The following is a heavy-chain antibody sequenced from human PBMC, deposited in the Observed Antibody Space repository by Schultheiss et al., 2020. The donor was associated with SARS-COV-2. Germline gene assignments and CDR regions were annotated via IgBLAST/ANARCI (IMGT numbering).Heavy chain of an antibody. J-gene: IGHJ6*02. Sequence: SETLSLTCTVSGGSISSGDYYWSWIRQPPGKGLEWIGYIYYSGSTYYNPSLKSRVIISVDTSKNQFSLKLSSVTAADTAVYYCARDRRERHVYGMDVWGQGTTVTVSS. CDR3: ARDRRERHVYGMDV. D-gene: IGHD1-26*01. V-gene: IGHV4-30-4*02. CDR2: IYYSGST. CDR1: GGSISSGDYY.